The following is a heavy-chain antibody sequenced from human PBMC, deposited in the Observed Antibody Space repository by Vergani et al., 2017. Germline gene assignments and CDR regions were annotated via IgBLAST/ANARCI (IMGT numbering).Heavy chain of an antibody. D-gene: IGHD5-24*01. CDR1: GYTFVNHP. V-gene: IGHV1-18*04. Sequence: QAQLGQSDSEVKKPGDSVTLSCKTSGYTFVNHPITWVRQAPGQGLEWMGWISPYNHKTLYSQKVEGRVTMTSDNSASTVFLEWRRLTSDDTAIYYCARSQMATNEFDLWGRGTLVTVSS. CDR2: ISPYNHKT. CDR3: ARSQMATNEFDL. J-gene: IGHJ4*02.